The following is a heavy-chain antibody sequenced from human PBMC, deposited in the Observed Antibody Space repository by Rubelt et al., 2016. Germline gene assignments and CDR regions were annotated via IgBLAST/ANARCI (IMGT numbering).Heavy chain of an antibody. CDR2: MNPNSGNT. V-gene: IGHV1-8*01. Sequence: QVQLVQSGAEVKKPGASVKVSCKASGYTFTSYDINWVRQATGQGLEWMGWMNPNSGNTGYEQRCQGRGHRTRNNAKISASMGLSRLRPDDTAVYYCASVGARRFDYWGQGTLVTVSS. J-gene: IGHJ4*02. CDR1: GYTFTSYD. D-gene: IGHD1-26*01. CDR3: ASVGARRFDY.